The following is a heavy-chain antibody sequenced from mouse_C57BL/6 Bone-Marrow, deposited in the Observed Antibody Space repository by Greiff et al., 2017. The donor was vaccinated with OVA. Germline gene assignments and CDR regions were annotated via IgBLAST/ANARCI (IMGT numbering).Heavy chain of an antibody. V-gene: IGHV1-69*01. CDR3: ARGGTVRGNY. J-gene: IGHJ2*01. CDR1: GYTFTSYW. D-gene: IGHD1-1*01. CDR2: IDPSDSYT. Sequence: QVQLQQPGAELVMPGASVKLSCKASGYTFTSYWMHWVKQRPGQGLEWIGEIDPSDSYTTYNQKFKGKSTLTVDKSASTAYMQLSSLTSEDSAVYYCARGGTVRGNYWGQGTTLTVSS.